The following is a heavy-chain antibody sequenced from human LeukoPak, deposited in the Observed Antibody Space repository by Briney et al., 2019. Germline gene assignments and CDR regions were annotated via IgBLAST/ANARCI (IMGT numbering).Heavy chain of an antibody. J-gene: IGHJ4*02. CDR1: GFTFSSYG. Sequence: GGCLRLSCAASGFTFSSYGMHWVRQAPGRGLEWVAVIWYDGSNKYYADSVKGRFTISRDNSKNTLYLQMNSLIPEETAKYICAKAVQSYSDYSGAGTLGTVSS. V-gene: IGHV3-33*06. CDR2: IWYDGSNK. CDR3: AKAVQSYSDY.